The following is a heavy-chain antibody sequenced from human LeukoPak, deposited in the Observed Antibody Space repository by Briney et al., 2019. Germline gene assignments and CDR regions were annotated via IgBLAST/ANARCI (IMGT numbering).Heavy chain of an antibody. V-gene: IGHV1-69*13. CDR3: ARPTVVVVAATPRVGAFDI. CDR2: IIPIFGTA. CDR1: GYTFASYY. D-gene: IGHD2-15*01. Sequence: VASVKVSCKASGYTFASYYMNWVRQAPGQGLEWMGGIIPIFGTANYAQKFQGRVTITADESTSTAYMELSSLRSEDTAVYYCARPTVVVVAATPRVGAFDIWGQGTMVTVSS. J-gene: IGHJ3*02.